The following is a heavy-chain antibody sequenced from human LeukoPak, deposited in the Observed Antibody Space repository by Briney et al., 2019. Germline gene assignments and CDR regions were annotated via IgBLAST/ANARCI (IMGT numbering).Heavy chain of an antibody. Sequence: ASVKVSCKTSGYTFIGHYMHWVRQAPGHGLECMGWFSPKTGGSHFAQKFRGRVAMTTDTSISTAYLELSSLRSDDTAVYYCVRDSGGSYYYPSDYWRQGTLVSVSS. CDR2: FSPKTGGS. D-gene: IGHD1-26*01. V-gene: IGHV1-2*02. J-gene: IGHJ4*02. CDR3: VRDSGGSYYYPSDY. CDR1: GYTFIGHY.